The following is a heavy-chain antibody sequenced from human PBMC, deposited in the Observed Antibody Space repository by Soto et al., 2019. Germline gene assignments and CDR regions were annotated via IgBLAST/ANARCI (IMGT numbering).Heavy chain of an antibody. J-gene: IGHJ6*02. D-gene: IGHD4-17*01. CDR2: ISHRGDT. CDR3: ESNTVTPVDAMDV. CDR1: GGSFSAYY. V-gene: IGHV4-34*02. Sequence: QVQIQQWGAGLLRPSETLSLTCGVSGGSFSAYYWTWIRQPPGKGLEWIAEISHRGDTTYNPSLRSRVSISVDTSRNHFFLRLSSVTAADTAVYYCESNTVTPVDAMDVWGQGTTVIVS.